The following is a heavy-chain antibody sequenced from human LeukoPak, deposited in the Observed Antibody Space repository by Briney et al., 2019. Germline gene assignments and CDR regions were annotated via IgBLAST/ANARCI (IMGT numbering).Heavy chain of an antibody. CDR3: ARGIAAAGFDY. D-gene: IGHD6-13*01. CDR2: ISSVTNTI. Sequence: GGSLRLSCAASGFTFSNSGMNWVRQAPGKGLEWLSYISSVTNTIYYADSVKGRFTISRDNAKNSLYLQMNSLRAEDTAVYYCARGIAAAGFDYWGQGTLVTVSS. V-gene: IGHV3-48*01. J-gene: IGHJ4*02. CDR1: GFTFSNSG.